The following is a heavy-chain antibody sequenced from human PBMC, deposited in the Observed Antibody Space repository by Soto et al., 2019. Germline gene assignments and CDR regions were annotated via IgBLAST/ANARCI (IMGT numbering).Heavy chain of an antibody. CDR1: GFTFDDYT. V-gene: IGHV3-43*01. D-gene: IGHD6-6*01. Sequence: GGSLRLSCAASGFTFDDYTMHWVRQAPGKGLEWVSLISWDGGSTYYADSVKGRFTISRDNSKNSLYLQMNSLRTEDTALYYCAKDTGGEYSSIELDYWGQGTLVTVSS. CDR2: ISWDGGST. CDR3: AKDTGGEYSSIELDY. J-gene: IGHJ4*02.